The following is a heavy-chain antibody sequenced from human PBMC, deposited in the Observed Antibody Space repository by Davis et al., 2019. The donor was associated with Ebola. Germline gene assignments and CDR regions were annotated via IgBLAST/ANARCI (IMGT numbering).Heavy chain of an antibody. CDR1: GFTFSSYE. Sequence: GESLKISCAASGFTFSSYEMNWVRQAPGKGLEWVSYISSSGSTIYYADSVKGRFTISRDNSKNTLYGQMNSLRDEDTAVYYCASTPAAGTAFHIWGQGTMVTVSS. CDR3: ASTPAAGTAFHI. D-gene: IGHD6-13*01. CDR2: ISSSGSTI. J-gene: IGHJ3*02. V-gene: IGHV3-48*03.